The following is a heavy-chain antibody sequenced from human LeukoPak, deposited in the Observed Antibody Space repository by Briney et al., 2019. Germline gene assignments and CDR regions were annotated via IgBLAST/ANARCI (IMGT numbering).Heavy chain of an antibody. D-gene: IGHD6-13*01. CDR2: ISGSGGST. J-gene: IGHJ4*02. Sequence: GGSLRLSCAASGFTFSSYAMSWVRQAPGKGLEWVSAISGSGGSTYYADSVKGRFTISRDNSKNTLYLQMNSLRAEDTAVYYCASWGIAAAGIFRSYWGQGTLVTVSS. CDR3: ASWGIAAAGIFRSY. CDR1: GFTFSSYA. V-gene: IGHV3-23*01.